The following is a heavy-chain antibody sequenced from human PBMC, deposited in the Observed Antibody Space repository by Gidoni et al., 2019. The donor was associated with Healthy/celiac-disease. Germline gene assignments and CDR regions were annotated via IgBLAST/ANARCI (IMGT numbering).Heavy chain of an antibody. D-gene: IGHD3-10*01. CDR1: GFTFSDYY. CDR3: AGGLWFGELTPRT. Sequence: QVQLVESGGGLVKPGGSLRLSCAASGFTFSDYYMSWIRQAPGKGLEWVSYISSSSSYTNYADSVKGRFTISRDNAKNSLYLQMNSLRAEDTAVYYCAGGLWFGELTPRTWGQGTLVTVSS. CDR2: ISSSSSYT. J-gene: IGHJ5*02. V-gene: IGHV3-11*05.